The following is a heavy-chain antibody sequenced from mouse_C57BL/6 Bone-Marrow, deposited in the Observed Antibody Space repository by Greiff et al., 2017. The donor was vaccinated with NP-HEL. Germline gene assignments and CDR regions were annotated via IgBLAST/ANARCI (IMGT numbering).Heavy chain of an antibody. Sequence: VQLQQSGPVLVKPGASVKMSCKASGYTFTDYYMNWVKQSHGKSLEWIGVINPYNGGTSYNQKFKGKATLTVDKSSSTAYMELNSLTSEDSAVYYCARRGSLYYGSRGFAYWGQGTLVTVSA. J-gene: IGHJ3*01. V-gene: IGHV1-19*01. CDR2: INPYNGGT. CDR3: ARRGSLYYGSRGFAY. CDR1: GYTFTDYY. D-gene: IGHD1-1*01.